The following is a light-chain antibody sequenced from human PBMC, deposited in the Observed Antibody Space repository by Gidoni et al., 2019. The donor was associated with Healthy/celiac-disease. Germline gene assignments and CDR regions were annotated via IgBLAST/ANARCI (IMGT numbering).Light chain of an antibody. V-gene: IGKV2-28*01. Sequence: DIVMTQSPLSLRVTPGEPASISCRSSQSLLHSNGYNYLDWYLQKPGQSPQLLIYLGSNRASGVPDRFSGSGSGTDFTLKISRVEAEDVGVYYCMQALQTPSTFGQGTKLEIK. J-gene: IGKJ2*02. CDR1: QSLLHSNGYNY. CDR2: LGS. CDR3: MQALQTPST.